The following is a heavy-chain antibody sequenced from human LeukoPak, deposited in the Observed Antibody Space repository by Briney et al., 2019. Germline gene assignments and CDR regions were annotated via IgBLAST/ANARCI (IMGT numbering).Heavy chain of an antibody. V-gene: IGHV4-34*01. J-gene: IGHJ4*02. CDR1: GGSFSGYY. D-gene: IGHD5-18*01. CDR2: INHSGST. Sequence: PSETLSLTCAVYGGSFSGYYWSWIRQPPGKGLEWSGEINHSGSTNYNPSLKSRVTISVDTSKNQFSLKLSSVTAADTAVYYCAREDVDTAMVTKLDYWGQGTLVTVSS. CDR3: AREDVDTAMVTKLDY.